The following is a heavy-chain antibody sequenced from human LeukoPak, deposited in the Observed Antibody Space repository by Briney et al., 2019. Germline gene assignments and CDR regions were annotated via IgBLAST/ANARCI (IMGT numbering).Heavy chain of an antibody. V-gene: IGHV4-59*01. Sequence: SETLSLTCTVSGVSISSYYWSWIRQPPGKGLEWIGYIYYSGSTNYNPSLKSRGTISVDTSKNQFSLKLSSVTAADTAVYYCARGDYDSSGYYHDYWGQGTLVTVSS. J-gene: IGHJ4*02. D-gene: IGHD3-22*01. CDR1: GVSISSYY. CDR2: IYYSGST. CDR3: ARGDYDSSGYYHDY.